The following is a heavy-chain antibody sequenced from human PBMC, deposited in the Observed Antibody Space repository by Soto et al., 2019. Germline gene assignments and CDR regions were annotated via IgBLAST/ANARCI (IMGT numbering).Heavy chain of an antibody. CDR2: ISWNSGSI. J-gene: IGHJ3*02. CDR3: AKDIVPAAIRGEVAFDI. Sequence: EMQLVESGGGLVQPGRSLRLSCAASGFTFDDYAMHWVRQAPGKGLEWVSGISWNSGSIGYADSVKGRFTISRDNAKNSLYLQMNSLRAEDTALYYCAKDIVPAAIRGEVAFDIWGQGTMVTVSS. CDR1: GFTFDDYA. V-gene: IGHV3-9*01. D-gene: IGHD2-2*01.